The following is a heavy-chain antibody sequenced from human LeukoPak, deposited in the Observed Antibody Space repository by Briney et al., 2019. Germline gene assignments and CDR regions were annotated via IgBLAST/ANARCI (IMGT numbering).Heavy chain of an antibody. CDR3: ARGSPYSSGWYRYAFDI. CDR1: GFTFSSYA. Sequence: PGGSLRLSCAASGFTFSSYAMHWVRQAPGKGLEWVAVISYDGSNKYYADSVKGRFTISRDNSKNTLYLQMNSLRAEDTAVYYCARGSPYSSGWYRYAFDIWGQGTMVTVSS. CDR2: ISYDGSNK. D-gene: IGHD6-19*01. J-gene: IGHJ3*02. V-gene: IGHV3-30-3*01.